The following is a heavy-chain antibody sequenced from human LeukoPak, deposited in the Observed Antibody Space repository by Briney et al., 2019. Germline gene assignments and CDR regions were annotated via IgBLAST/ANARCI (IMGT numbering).Heavy chain of an antibody. D-gene: IGHD7-27*01. V-gene: IGHV4-4*02. CDR1: GGSIGSSNW. CDR2: IFHSGNT. J-gene: IGHJ4*02. CDR3: ATTFNWAFDH. Sequence: PSGTLSLTCAVSGGSIGSSNWWSWVRQPPGKGLEFIGEIFHSGNTSYNPSLKSRVTLSVDKSKNQFSLKLTSVTAADTAVYYCATTFNWAFDHWGQGTLVTVSS.